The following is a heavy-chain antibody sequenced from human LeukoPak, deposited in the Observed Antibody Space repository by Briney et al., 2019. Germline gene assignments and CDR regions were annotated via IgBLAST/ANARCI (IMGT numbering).Heavy chain of an antibody. CDR3: AKDARRTNGWYFFDY. CDR2: ISDSGSIT. J-gene: IGHJ4*02. Sequence: GASLRLSRAASGFAFSSLGMGWVRQDPGKGLEWVSVISDSGSITYYAVSVKVRFTISRDNSKQPLFLKMNSMGAEDTAVYYCAKDARRTNGWYFFDYWGQGTLVTVSS. V-gene: IGHV3-23*01. D-gene: IGHD6-19*01. CDR1: GFAFSSLG.